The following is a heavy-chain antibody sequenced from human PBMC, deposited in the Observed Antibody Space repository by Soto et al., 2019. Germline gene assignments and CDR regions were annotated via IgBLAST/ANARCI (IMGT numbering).Heavy chain of an antibody. J-gene: IGHJ4*02. CDR3: TTDEAWTXYYGSGSYQXXX. D-gene: IGHD3-10*01. CDR2: IKSKTDGGTT. Sequence: GVSLRLSCAASGFTFSNAWMSWVRQAPGKGLEWVGRIKSKTDGGTTDYAAPVKGRFTISRDDSKNTLYLQMNSLKTEDTAVYYCTTDEAWTXYYGSGSYQXXXXGQGTLVTV. CDR1: GFTFSNAW. V-gene: IGHV3-15*01.